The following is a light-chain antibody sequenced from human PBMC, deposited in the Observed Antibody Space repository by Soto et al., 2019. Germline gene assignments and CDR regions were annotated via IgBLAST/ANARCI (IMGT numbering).Light chain of an antibody. CDR3: TSYTTSSPYLV. J-gene: IGLJ3*02. Sequence: QSALTQPASVSGSPGQSITISCTGNSSDVGGYNYVSWYQHHPGKAPKLMIYDVTNRPSGVSNRFSGSKSGNTASLTISGLQAEDEADYYCTSYTTSSPYLVFGGGTKLTDL. CDR2: DVT. V-gene: IGLV2-14*03. CDR1: SSDVGGYNY.